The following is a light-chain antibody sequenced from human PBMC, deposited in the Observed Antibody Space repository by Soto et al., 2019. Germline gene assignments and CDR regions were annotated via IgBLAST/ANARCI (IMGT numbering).Light chain of an antibody. Sequence: EIVMTQSPATLSVSQGERATLSCRASQSVFSNPAWYQQKPGQPPRLLIFGASTRATNIPARFSGSGSGTEFTLTISSLQSEDFAVYYCQQYNNWPYTFGPGTRVDFK. V-gene: IGKV3-15*01. CDR2: GAS. J-gene: IGKJ3*01. CDR1: QSVFSN. CDR3: QQYNNWPYT.